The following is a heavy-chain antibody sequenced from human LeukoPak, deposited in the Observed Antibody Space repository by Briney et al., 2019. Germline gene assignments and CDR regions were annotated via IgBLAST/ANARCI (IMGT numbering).Heavy chain of an antibody. CDR2: IYYSGST. D-gene: IGHD5-18*01. J-gene: IGHJ4*02. Sequence: SETLSLTCTVSGGSISSSSYYWGWIRQPPGKGLEWIGYIYYSGSTYYNPSLKSRVTISVDTSKNQFSLKLSSVTAADTAVYYCARRTAMGCFDYWGQGTLVTVSS. CDR3: ARRTAMGCFDY. V-gene: IGHV4-31*03. CDR1: GGSISSSSYY.